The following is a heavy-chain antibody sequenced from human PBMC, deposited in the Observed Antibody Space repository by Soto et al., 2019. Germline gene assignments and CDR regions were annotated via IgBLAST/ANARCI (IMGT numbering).Heavy chain of an antibody. Sequence: QVQLVESGGGVVQPGRSLRLSCAASGFTFSSYGMHWVRQAPGKGLEWVAVIWYDGSNKYYADSVKGRFTISRDNSKNTLYLQMNSLRAEDTAVYYCARDHGDGSGGDCYYWGQGTLVTVSS. CDR2: IWYDGSNK. D-gene: IGHD2-21*02. V-gene: IGHV3-33*01. J-gene: IGHJ4*02. CDR1: GFTFSSYG. CDR3: ARDHGDGSGGDCYY.